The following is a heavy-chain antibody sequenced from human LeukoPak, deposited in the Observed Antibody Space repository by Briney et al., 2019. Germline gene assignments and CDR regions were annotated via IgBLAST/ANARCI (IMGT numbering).Heavy chain of an antibody. J-gene: IGHJ6*02. CDR3: VQLGAAPGPPHYFYYGMDV. V-gene: IGHV4-39*01. D-gene: IGHD7-27*01. CDR2: TYYTGTT. Sequence: SETLSLTCSVSGGSISSRSYYWGWVRQPPGKGLEWIGSTYYTGTTYYNPSLRSRVTISGDTSKNQVSLKVNSVTAADTAVYYCVQLGAAPGPPHYFYYGMDVWGQGTTVTVS. CDR1: GGSISSRSYY.